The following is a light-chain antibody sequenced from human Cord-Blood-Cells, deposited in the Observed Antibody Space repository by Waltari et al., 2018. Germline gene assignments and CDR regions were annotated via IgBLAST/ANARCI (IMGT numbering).Light chain of an antibody. V-gene: IGKV3-20*01. CDR1: QSVSSSY. Sequence: ETVLTQSPGTLSLSPGESATLSCRDSQSVSSSYLAWYQQKPGQAPRLLIYGASSRATGIPDRFSGSGSGTDFTLTISRLEPEDFAVYYCQQYGSSPYTFGQGTKLEIK. CDR2: GAS. CDR3: QQYGSSPYT. J-gene: IGKJ2*01.